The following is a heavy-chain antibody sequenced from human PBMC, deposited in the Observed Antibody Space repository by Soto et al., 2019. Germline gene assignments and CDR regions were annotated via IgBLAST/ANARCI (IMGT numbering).Heavy chain of an antibody. CDR3: AKDQRGFSSTARIDY. D-gene: IGHD6-13*01. CDR1: GFTFSSYS. CDR2: TSGSGGST. Sequence: EVQLLESGGGLVQPGGSLRLSCAASGFTFSSYSMSWVRQAPGKGLEWVSATSGSGGSTYYADSVKGRFTISRDNSKNTLYLQMNRLRAEDTAVYYCAKDQRGFSSTARIDYWGQGTLVTVSS. J-gene: IGHJ4*02. V-gene: IGHV3-23*01.